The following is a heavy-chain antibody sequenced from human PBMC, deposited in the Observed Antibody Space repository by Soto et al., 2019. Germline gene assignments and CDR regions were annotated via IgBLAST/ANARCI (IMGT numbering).Heavy chain of an antibody. D-gene: IGHD4-17*01. V-gene: IGHV3-23*01. CDR2: IVQDGST. CDR3: AKDLRPDGVWDFDH. Sequence: EVQLLESGGVSVLPGGSLRLSCEASGFTFTTYSLSWVRQAPGKGPEWVSGIVQDGSTKYADSVRGRFTISRDNSKNTVFLQMFSLGGEDTAVYYCAKDLRPDGVWDFDHWGQGTLVTVSS. J-gene: IGHJ4*02. CDR1: GFTFTTYS.